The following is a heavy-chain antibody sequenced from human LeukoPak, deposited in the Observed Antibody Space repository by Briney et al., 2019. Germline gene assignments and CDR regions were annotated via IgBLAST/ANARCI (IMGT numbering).Heavy chain of an antibody. CDR2: IYYSGST. Sequence: TLSLTCTVSGGSISSGGYYWSWIRQHQGKGLEWIGYIYYSGSTYYNPSLKSRVTISVDTSKNQFSLKLSSVTAADTAVYYCARDRYTVVSWYFDLWGRGTLVTVSS. CDR1: GGSISSGGYY. V-gene: IGHV4-31*03. J-gene: IGHJ2*01. D-gene: IGHD4-23*01. CDR3: ARDRYTVVSWYFDL.